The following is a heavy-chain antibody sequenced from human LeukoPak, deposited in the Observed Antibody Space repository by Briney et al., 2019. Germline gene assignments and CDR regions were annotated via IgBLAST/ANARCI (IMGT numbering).Heavy chain of an antibody. CDR2: ISPSSTRI. D-gene: IGHD6-13*01. Sequence: PGGSLRLSCAASGFTFSSYDMNWVRQAPGKGLEWVSYISPSSTRIDYAASVRGRFTISRDNAKRSLYLQMSSLRAEDTAVYYCAGADSGSWDFGRGAQGTLVTVSS. CDR3: AGADSGSWDFGR. J-gene: IGHJ4*02. CDR1: GFTFSSYD. V-gene: IGHV3-48*04.